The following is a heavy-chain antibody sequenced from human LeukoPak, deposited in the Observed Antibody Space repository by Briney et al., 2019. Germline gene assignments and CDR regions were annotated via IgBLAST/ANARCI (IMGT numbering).Heavy chain of an antibody. J-gene: IGHJ5*02. CDR3: ARMIVVPAARFDP. CDR2: IYNYGGT. D-gene: IGHD2-2*01. CDR1: GDSISNYY. Sequence: SETLSLTCTVSGDSISNYYWSWIRQPPGKGLEWIGYIYNYGGTNYNPSLKSRVTISLDTSKNQLSLKLSSVTAADTAVYYCARMIVVPAARFDPWGQGTLVTVPS. V-gene: IGHV4-59*12.